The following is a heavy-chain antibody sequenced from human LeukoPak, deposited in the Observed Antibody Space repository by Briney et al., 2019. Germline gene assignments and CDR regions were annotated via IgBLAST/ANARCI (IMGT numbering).Heavy chain of an antibody. CDR1: GFTFSSYA. Sequence: GGSLRLSCAASGFTFSSYAMHWVRQAPGKGLEWVAVISYDGSNKYYADSVKGRFTISRDNSKNTLYLQMNSLRAEDTAVYYCAREGGPRQWELLGGFDYWGQGTPVTVSS. CDR2: ISYDGSNK. J-gene: IGHJ4*02. V-gene: IGHV3-30-3*01. CDR3: AREGGPRQWELLGGFDY. D-gene: IGHD1-26*01.